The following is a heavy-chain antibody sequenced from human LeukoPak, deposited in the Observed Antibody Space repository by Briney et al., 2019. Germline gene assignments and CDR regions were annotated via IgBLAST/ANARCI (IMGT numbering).Heavy chain of an antibody. CDR1: GGSISSYY. J-gene: IGHJ6*03. D-gene: IGHD6-13*01. CDR2: IYTRGST. CDR3: ARDLSSWSFFSQYYYYYMDV. V-gene: IGHV4-4*07. Sequence: KPSETLSLTCTVSGGSISSYYWSWIRQPAGKGLEWIGRIYTRGSTNYNPSLKSRVTMSVDTSKNQFSLKLSSVTAVDTAVYYCARDLSSWSFFSQYYYYYMDVWGKGTTVTVSS.